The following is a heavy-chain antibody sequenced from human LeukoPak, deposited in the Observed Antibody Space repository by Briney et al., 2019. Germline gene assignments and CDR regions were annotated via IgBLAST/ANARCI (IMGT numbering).Heavy chain of an antibody. J-gene: IGHJ4*02. CDR3: SRENGASSPFGY. Sequence: SETLSLTCGVSGGSITSTNWWSWVRQPPGQGLEWIGESSLSGLTNYNPSLKSRVTMALDKSKNHLSLNLTSVTAADTAVYYCSRENGASSPFGYWGQGTLVTVPS. V-gene: IGHV4-4*02. CDR2: SSLSGLT. CDR1: GGSITSTNW. D-gene: IGHD2-8*01.